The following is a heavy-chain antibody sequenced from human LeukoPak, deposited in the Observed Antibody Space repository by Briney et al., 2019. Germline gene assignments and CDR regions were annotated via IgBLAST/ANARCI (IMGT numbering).Heavy chain of an antibody. J-gene: IGHJ6*03. CDR3: AETNYYDSSGYAV. CDR2: IRYDGSNK. CDR1: GFTFSSYG. Sequence: PGGSLRLSCAASGFTFSSYGMHWVRQAPGKGLEWVAFIRYDGSNKYYADSVKGRFTISRDNSKNTLYLQMNSLRAEDTAVYYCAETNYYDSSGYAVWGNGTTVTVSS. V-gene: IGHV3-30*02. D-gene: IGHD3-22*01.